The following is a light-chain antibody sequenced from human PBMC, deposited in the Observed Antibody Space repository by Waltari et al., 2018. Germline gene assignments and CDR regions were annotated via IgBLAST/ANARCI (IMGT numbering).Light chain of an antibody. Sequence: QSALTQPRSVSGSPGQSVTISCTGTSSDVGGYNYVSWYQKYPGKAPKLLIYDVPRLPSGVPDRFSGSEPGNTASLTISGRQAEDEADYYCCSYAGSYPHWVFGGGTKLTVL. CDR1: SSDVGGYNY. CDR3: CSYAGSYPHWV. J-gene: IGLJ3*02. CDR2: DVP. V-gene: IGLV2-11*01.